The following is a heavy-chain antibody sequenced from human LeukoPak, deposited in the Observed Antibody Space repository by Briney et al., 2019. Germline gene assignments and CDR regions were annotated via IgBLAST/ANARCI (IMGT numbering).Heavy chain of an antibody. D-gene: IGHD3-10*01. CDR2: IGGRDGST. CDR3: AKGHYYGSGSLDY. Sequence: GGSLRLSCAASGFTFSNAWMNWVRQAPGKGLEWVSAIGGRDGSTYYADSVKGRFTNSRDNSKNTLYVQMNSLRAEDTAVYYCAKGHYYGSGSLDYWGQGTLVTVSS. J-gene: IGHJ4*02. V-gene: IGHV3-23*01. CDR1: GFTFSNAW.